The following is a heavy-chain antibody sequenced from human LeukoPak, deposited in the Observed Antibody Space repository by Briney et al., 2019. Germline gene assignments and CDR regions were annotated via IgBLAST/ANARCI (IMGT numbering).Heavy chain of an antibody. Sequence: PGGSLRLSCAASGFTFSNYGMHWVRQAPGKGLEWVAIISYDGSNKYYADSVKGRFTISRDNSKNTLFLQMHSLRAEDTAVYYCAKGLAYYDSGESYYYAMDAWGQGTTVTVSS. CDR2: ISYDGSNK. J-gene: IGHJ6*02. CDR1: GFTFSNYG. D-gene: IGHD3-10*01. CDR3: AKGLAYYDSGESYYYAMDA. V-gene: IGHV3-30*18.